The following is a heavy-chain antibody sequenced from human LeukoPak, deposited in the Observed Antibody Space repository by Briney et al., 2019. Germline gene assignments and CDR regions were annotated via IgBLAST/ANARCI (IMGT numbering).Heavy chain of an antibody. CDR1: GYTFTSYD. Sequence: ASVKVSCKASGYTFTSYDFNWVRQATGQRPEWMGWMSPNSGDTGYAQKFQDRVTMTRNTSISTAYMELSSLRSDDTAVYYCARGPPNWGYDYWGLGTLVTVSS. D-gene: IGHD7-27*01. J-gene: IGHJ4*02. V-gene: IGHV1-8*01. CDR2: MSPNSGDT. CDR3: ARGPPNWGYDY.